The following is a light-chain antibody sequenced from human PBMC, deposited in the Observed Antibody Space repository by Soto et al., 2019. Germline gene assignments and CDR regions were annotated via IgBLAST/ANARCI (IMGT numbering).Light chain of an antibody. CDR2: DAS. Sequence: EIVLTQSPATLSLSPGERATLSCRASQSVSSYLAWYQQKPGQAPRLLIYDASNGATGIPARFSGSGSVTDFTLTISSLEPEDFAVYYCQQRSNWLLTFRGGTKVEIK. CDR1: QSVSSY. CDR3: QQRSNWLLT. V-gene: IGKV3-11*01. J-gene: IGKJ4*01.